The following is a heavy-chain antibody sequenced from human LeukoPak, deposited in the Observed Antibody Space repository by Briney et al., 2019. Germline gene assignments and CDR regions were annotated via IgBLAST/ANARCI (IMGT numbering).Heavy chain of an antibody. D-gene: IGHD1-7*01. CDR1: GYTFTGYY. CDR3: AREGTGTTDY. CDR2: INPNSGGT. V-gene: IGHV1-2*02. Sequence: ASVKVSCKASGYTFTGYYMHWVRQAPGQGLEWMGWINPNSGGTNYAQKFQGRVTMTTDTSTSTAYMELRSLRSDDTAVYYCAREGTGTTDYWGQGTLVTVSS. J-gene: IGHJ4*02.